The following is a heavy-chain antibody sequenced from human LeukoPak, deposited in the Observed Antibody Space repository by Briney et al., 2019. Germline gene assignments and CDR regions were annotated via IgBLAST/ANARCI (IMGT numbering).Heavy chain of an antibody. CDR3: VRDGRQYGSGDYIGFDP. D-gene: IGHD3-10*01. Sequence: GASVKVSCKPSGYTFTDYFIHWVRQAPGLGPEWMGWINPNSGATKYAQRFQAKVTMTRDTSISTAYMELSGLRSDDTAVYYCVRDGRQYGSGDYIGFDPWGQGALVTVSS. J-gene: IGHJ5*02. CDR1: GYTFTDYF. CDR2: INPNSGAT. V-gene: IGHV1-2*02.